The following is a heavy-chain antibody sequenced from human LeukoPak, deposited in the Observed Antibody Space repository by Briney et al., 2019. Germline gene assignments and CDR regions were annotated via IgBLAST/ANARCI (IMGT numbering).Heavy chain of an antibody. J-gene: IGHJ5*02. D-gene: IGHD3-22*01. CDR2: INSDGIKT. V-gene: IGHV3-74*01. CDR3: ARDLGQYYDTSDNWFDP. Sequence: GGSLRLSCAASGFTFSSYGMSWVRQAPGKGLVWVSRINSDGIKTSYADSVKGRFTISRDNAKNTLNLQMNSLRAEDTAVYYCARDLGQYYDTSDNWFDPWGQGTLVTVSS. CDR1: GFTFSSYG.